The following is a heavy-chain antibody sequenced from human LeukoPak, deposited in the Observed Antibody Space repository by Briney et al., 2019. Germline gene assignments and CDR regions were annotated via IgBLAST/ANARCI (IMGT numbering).Heavy chain of an antibody. CDR1: GFTFSNAW. CDR2: IWYDGSKK. V-gene: IGHV3-33*08. D-gene: IGHD2-8*01. Sequence: GGSLRLSCAASGFTFSNAWMSWVRQAPGKGLEWVAVIWYDGSKKSYADSVKGRFTLFRDNSKNTLYLQMNSLSAEDTAVYYCAREDMLTYYYGMDVWGQGTTVTVSS. CDR3: AREDMLTYYYGMDV. J-gene: IGHJ6*02.